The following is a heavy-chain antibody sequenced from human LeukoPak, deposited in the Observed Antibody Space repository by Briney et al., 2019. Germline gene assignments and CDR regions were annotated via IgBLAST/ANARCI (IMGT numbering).Heavy chain of an antibody. Sequence: PGGSLRLSCAASGFTFSTFSMSWVRQAPGKGLEWVSSISATGTYIYYADSVKGRFTISRDNAKNSLYLQLNSLRAEDTAVYYCARGQEPITIFGVVPSSDFWGQGTLLTVSS. CDR2: ISATGTYI. CDR1: GFTFSTFS. V-gene: IGHV3-21*01. J-gene: IGHJ4*02. CDR3: ARGQEPITIFGVVPSSDF. D-gene: IGHD3-3*01.